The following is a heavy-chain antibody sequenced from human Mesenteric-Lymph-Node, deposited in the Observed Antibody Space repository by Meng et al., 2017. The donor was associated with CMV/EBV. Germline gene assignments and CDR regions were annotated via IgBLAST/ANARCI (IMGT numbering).Heavy chain of an antibody. CDR3: ARAGRAGSGRYYSAY. CDR1: GYTFTSYD. V-gene: IGHV1-8*03. Sequence: GESLKISCKASGYTFTSYDINWVRQATGQGLEWMGWMNPNSGNTGYAQKFQGRVTITRNTSISTAYMELSSLRSEDTAVYYCARAGRAGSGRYYSAYWGQGTLVTVSS. D-gene: IGHD1-26*01. CDR2: MNPNSGNT. J-gene: IGHJ4*02.